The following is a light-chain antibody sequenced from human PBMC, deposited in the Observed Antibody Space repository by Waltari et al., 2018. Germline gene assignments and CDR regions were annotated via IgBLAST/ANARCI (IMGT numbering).Light chain of an antibody. CDR2: WAS. CDR3: QQYYSTCQ. J-gene: IGKJ1*01. V-gene: IGKV4-1*01. Sequence: DIVMTQSPDSLAVSLGETATINCKSSQSVLHISNNKNYLAWYQQKPGQPPKLLIYWASTRESGVPDRFSGSGSGTDFTLTISSLQAEDVAVYYCQQYYSTCQFGQGTKVEIK. CDR1: QSVLHISNNKNY.